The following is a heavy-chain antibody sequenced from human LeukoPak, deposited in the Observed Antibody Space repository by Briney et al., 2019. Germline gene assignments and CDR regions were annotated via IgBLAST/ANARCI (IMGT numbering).Heavy chain of an antibody. CDR3: AREDVDIAVAASGAFDI. CDR1: GFTFSKYW. D-gene: IGHD6-19*01. CDR2: IISDGSST. V-gene: IGHV3-74*01. J-gene: IGHJ3*02. Sequence: GGSLRLSCAASGFTFSKYWMHWVRQAPGRGLVWVSRIISDGSSTSYADSVKGRFTISRDNAKNTLYLQMNSLRAEDTAVYYCAREDVDIAVAASGAFDIWGQGTMVTVSS.